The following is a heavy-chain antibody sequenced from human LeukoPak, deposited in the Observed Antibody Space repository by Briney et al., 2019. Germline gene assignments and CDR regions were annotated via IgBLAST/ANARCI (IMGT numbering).Heavy chain of an antibody. J-gene: IGHJ4*02. CDR3: ARDKSYGDYGGKGEEEDY. D-gene: IGHD4-17*01. CDR2: ISSSSGYI. Sequence: GGSLRLSCAASGFTFSSYSMNWVRQAPGKGLEWVSSISSSSGYIYYADSVKGRFTISRDNAKNSLYLQMNSLRAEDTAVYYCARDKSYGDYGGKGEEEDYWGQGTLVTVSS. V-gene: IGHV3-21*01. CDR1: GFTFSSYS.